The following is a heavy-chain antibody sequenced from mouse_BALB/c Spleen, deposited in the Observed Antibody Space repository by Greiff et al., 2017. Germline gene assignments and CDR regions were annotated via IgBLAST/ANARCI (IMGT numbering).Heavy chain of an antibody. CDR2: ISTYYGDA. CDR1: GYTFTDYA. J-gene: IGHJ2*01. V-gene: IGHV1S137*01. CDR3: ARDLITTATETSLGY. Sequence: QVQLKESGAELVRPGVSVKISCKGSGYTFTDYAMHWVKQSHAKSLEWIGVISTYYGDASYNQKFKGKATMTVDKSSSTAYMELARLTSEDSAIYYCARDLITTATETSLGYWGQGTTLTVSS. D-gene: IGHD1-2*01.